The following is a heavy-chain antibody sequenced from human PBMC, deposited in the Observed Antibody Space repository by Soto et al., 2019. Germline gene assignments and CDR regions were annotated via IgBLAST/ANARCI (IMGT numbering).Heavy chain of an antibody. CDR1: GFTFSSYG. D-gene: IGHD2-21*02. Sequence: QVQLVESGGGVVQPGRSLRLSCAASGFTFSSYGMHWVRQAPGKGLEWVAVISYDGSNKYYADSVKGRFTISRDNSKNTLYLQMNSLRVEDTAVYYCAKAEAYCGGDCYMFDYWGQGTLVTVSS. J-gene: IGHJ4*02. V-gene: IGHV3-30*18. CDR3: AKAEAYCGGDCYMFDY. CDR2: ISYDGSNK.